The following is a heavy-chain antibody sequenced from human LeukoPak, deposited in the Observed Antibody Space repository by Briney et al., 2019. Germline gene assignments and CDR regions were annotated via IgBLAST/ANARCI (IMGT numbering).Heavy chain of an antibody. Sequence: SETLSLTCTVSGGSISSSSYYWGWIRQPPGKGLEWIGSIYYSGSTNYNPSLKSRVTISVDTSKNQFSLKLSSVTAADTAVYYCARFPLNYDFWSGYYLGWFDPWGQGTLVTVSS. CDR2: IYYSGST. CDR1: GGSISSSSYY. J-gene: IGHJ5*02. D-gene: IGHD3-3*01. V-gene: IGHV4-39*07. CDR3: ARFPLNYDFWSGYYLGWFDP.